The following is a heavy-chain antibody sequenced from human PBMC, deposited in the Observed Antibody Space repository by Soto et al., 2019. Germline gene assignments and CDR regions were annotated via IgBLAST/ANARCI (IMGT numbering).Heavy chain of an antibody. D-gene: IGHD3-22*01. J-gene: IGHJ4*02. Sequence: QMQLVQSGPEVKKPGTSVKVSCKASGFTFTSSAVQWVRQARGQRLEWIGWIVVGSGNTNYAQKFQERVTITRDMSTSTAYMELSSLRSEDTAVYYCAADTYYYDSSGYHFDYWGQGTLVTVSS. CDR2: IVVGSGNT. V-gene: IGHV1-58*01. CDR1: GFTFTSSA. CDR3: AADTYYYDSSGYHFDY.